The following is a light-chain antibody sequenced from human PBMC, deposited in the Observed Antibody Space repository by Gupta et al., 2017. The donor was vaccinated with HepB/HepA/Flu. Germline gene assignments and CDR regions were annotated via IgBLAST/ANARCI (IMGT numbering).Light chain of an antibody. CDR2: GNV. V-gene: IGLV1-40*01. CDR1: TSNIGAGYD. Sequence: QSVLTQPPSVSGAPGQRVTISCTGSTSNIGAGYDVHWYQQLPGSAPKLLIYGNVNRPSGVPDRFSGSKSGTSASLAITGLQADDEADYYCQSYDSSLSVLVFGGGTRLTGL. CDR3: QSYDSSLSVLV. J-gene: IGLJ2*01.